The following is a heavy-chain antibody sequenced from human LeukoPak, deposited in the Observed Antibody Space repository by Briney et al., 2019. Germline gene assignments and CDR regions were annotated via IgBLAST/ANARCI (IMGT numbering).Heavy chain of an antibody. CDR1: GFTFSSYA. CDR2: ITASGDNT. V-gene: IGHV3-23*01. D-gene: IGHD5-12*01. CDR3: ARDYSGYDFGYYMDV. Sequence: GGTLRLSCAASGFTFSSYAVSWVRQAPGKGLERVSGITASGDNTYYADSVKGRFNISRDNSKSTLYLQMNSLRAEDTALYYCARDYSGYDFGYYMDVWGKGTTVTVSS. J-gene: IGHJ6*03.